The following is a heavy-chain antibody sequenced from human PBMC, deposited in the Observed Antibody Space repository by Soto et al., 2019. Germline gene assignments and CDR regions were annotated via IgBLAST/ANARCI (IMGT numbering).Heavy chain of an antibody. CDR2: INHNGNN. J-gene: IGHJ3*02. Sequence: KPSETLSHTCVDSGGSFSTYYYIWIRQSPGKGLEWIGEINHNGNNNYSPSLKSRVTMSLDTSKNQFSLKLTSVTAADTAVYYCARGGSNDWQVAFDIWGQGTMVTVSS. D-gene: IGHD3-9*01. CDR1: GGSFSTYY. V-gene: IGHV4-34*01. CDR3: ARGGSNDWQVAFDI.